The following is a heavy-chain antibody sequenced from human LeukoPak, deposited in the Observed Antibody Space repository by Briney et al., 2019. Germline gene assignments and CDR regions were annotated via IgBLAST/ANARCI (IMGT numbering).Heavy chain of an antibody. J-gene: IGHJ5*01. CDR1: GFTFSSYS. CDR3: AKDRPNYHESNGHYYRLNGDS. CDR2: ITSSGDAT. D-gene: IGHD3-22*01. V-gene: IGHV3-23*01. Sequence: PGGSLRLSCAASGFTFSSYSMNWVRQAPGKGLEWVSSITSSGDATFYADSVKDHFTISRDNSRSTLYLQMSRLRVEDTAVYYCAKDRPNYHESNGHYYRLNGDSWGQGTLVTVSS.